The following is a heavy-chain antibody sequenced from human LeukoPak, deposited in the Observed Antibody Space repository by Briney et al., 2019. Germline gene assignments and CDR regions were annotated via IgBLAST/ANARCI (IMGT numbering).Heavy chain of an antibody. V-gene: IGHV4-59*08. J-gene: IGHJ2*01. CDR3: AKHPWFGEFWYFDL. CDR2: IYYSGST. D-gene: IGHD3-10*01. Sequence: SETLSLTCTVSGGSISSYYWSWIRQPPGKGLEWIGYIYYSGSTNYNPSLKSRVTISVDTSKNQFSLNLSSVTAADTAVYYCAKHPWFGEFWYFDLWGRGTLVTVSS. CDR1: GGSISSYY.